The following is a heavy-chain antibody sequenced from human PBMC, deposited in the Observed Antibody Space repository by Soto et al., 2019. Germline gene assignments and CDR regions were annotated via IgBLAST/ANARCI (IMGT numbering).Heavy chain of an antibody. V-gene: IGHV4-34*01. J-gene: IGHJ4*02. CDR3: ARVYYYGSGSPTFLFAY. CDR2: INHSGST. Sequence: PSETLSHTCAGYGGSFSGYDWSWIRHPPEKRLEGMGEINHSGSTNYNPSLKTRVTISVDTSKNQFSMKLSSVTAADTAVYYCARVYYYGSGSPTFLFAYWAQGTLVIVSS. CDR1: GGSFSGYD. D-gene: IGHD3-10*01.